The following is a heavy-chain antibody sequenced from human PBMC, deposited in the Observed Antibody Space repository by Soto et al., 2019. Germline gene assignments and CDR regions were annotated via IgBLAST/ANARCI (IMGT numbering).Heavy chain of an antibody. Sequence: QVQLQQWGAGLLKPSETLSLTCAVYGGSFSGYYWSWIRQPPGKGLEWIGEINHSGSTNYNPSLKRRVTISVDTSKNQCSLKLSSVTAADTAVYYCARGGWGYKVDYWGQGTLVTVSS. CDR2: INHSGST. D-gene: IGHD1-20*01. J-gene: IGHJ4*02. CDR3: ARGGWGYKVDY. V-gene: IGHV4-34*01. CDR1: GGSFSGYY.